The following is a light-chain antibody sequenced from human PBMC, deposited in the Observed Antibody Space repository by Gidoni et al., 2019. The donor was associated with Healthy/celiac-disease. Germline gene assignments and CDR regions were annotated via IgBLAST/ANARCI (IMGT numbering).Light chain of an antibody. V-gene: IGKV3-20*01. CDR1: QSVSSSY. Sequence: EIVLTQYSGTLSLSPGERATLSCRASQSVSSSYLAWYQKKPGQAPRLLIYGASSRATGIPDRFSGSGSGTDLTLTISRLEPEDFAVYYCQQYGSSPRTFGQGTKVEIK. CDR3: QQYGSSPRT. J-gene: IGKJ1*01. CDR2: GAS.